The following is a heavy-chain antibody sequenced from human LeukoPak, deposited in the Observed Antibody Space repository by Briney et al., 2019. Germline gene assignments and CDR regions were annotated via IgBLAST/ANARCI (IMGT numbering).Heavy chain of an antibody. Sequence: GGSLRLSCAASGFTFSSSAMSWVRQAPGKGLEWVSAISNNGGYTYYADSVQGRFTISRDNSKNTLYLQMNSLRAEDTAVYYCASRAEEYYYDSSGYSDPWGQGTLVTVSS. CDR3: ASRAEEYYYDSSGYSDP. V-gene: IGHV3-23*01. J-gene: IGHJ5*02. CDR2: ISNNGGYT. D-gene: IGHD3-22*01. CDR1: GFTFSSSA.